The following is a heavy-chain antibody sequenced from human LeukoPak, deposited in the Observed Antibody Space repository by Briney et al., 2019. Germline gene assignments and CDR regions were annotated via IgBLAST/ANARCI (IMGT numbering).Heavy chain of an antibody. Sequence: SETLSLTCTVSGGSISSGSYYWSWIRQPAGKGLEWIGRIYTSGSTNYNPSLKSRVTISVDTSKNQFSLKLNSVTAADTAVYYCARAGDRIAAAGTFDYWGQGTLVTVSS. CDR2: IYTSGST. V-gene: IGHV4-61*02. D-gene: IGHD6-13*01. CDR3: ARAGDRIAAAGTFDY. CDR1: GGSISSGSYY. J-gene: IGHJ4*02.